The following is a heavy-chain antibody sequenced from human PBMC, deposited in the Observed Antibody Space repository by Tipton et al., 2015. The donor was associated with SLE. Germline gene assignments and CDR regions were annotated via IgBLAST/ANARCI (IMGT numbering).Heavy chain of an antibody. CDR2: IYMYGSA. J-gene: IGHJ4*02. CDR3: ARHDYDDNGYYMHYFDY. D-gene: IGHD3-22*01. CDR1: DGSISSGSYY. Sequence: TLSLTCTVSDGSISSGSYYWSWIRQPAGKELEWIGRIYMYGSANYNPSLKSRVTMSVDTPKNQVSLRLSSVTAADTAVYYCARHDYDDNGYYMHYFDYWGQGTPVTVSS. V-gene: IGHV4-61*02.